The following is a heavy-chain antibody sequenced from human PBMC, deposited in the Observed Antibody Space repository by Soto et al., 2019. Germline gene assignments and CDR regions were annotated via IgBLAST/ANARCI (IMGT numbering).Heavy chain of an antibody. CDR2: ISGSGSTT. J-gene: IGHJ4*02. Sequence: VQLLESGGGLVQPGGSLRLSCAASGFTFSNYAMSWVRQAPGKGLEWVSTISGSGSTTYYADSVKGRFTISRDHSNNTLYLQMNSLRAEDTALYYCAKDHGDYRGNYFDSWGLGTLVTVSS. CDR3: AKDHGDYRGNYFDS. V-gene: IGHV3-23*01. CDR1: GFTFSNYA. D-gene: IGHD4-17*01.